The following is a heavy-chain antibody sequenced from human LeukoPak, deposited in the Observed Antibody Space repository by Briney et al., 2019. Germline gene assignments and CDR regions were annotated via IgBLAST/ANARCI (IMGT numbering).Heavy chain of an antibody. V-gene: IGHV3-15*01. Sequence: PGGSLRLSCAASGYTFSKAWMSCVCQAPGKGVEWVGRIKSKTDGGTTDYAAPVKGRFTISRDDSKNTLYLQMNSLKTEDTAVYYCTTDYCSSISCPRPAATPTADYGGQGTLVTVSS. J-gene: IGHJ4*02. CDR3: TTDYCSSISCPRPAATPTADY. CDR1: GYTFSKAW. CDR2: IKSKTDGGTT. D-gene: IGHD2-2*01.